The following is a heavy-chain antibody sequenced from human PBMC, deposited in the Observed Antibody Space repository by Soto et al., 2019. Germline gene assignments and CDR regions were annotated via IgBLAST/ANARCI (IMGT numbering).Heavy chain of an antibody. V-gene: IGHV4-61*01. CDR2: IYYSGST. J-gene: IGHJ5*02. D-gene: IGHD5-18*01. CDR3: ARGVPYSYGYVSWFDP. CDR1: GGSVSSGSYY. Sequence: SETLSLTCTVSGGSVSSGSYYWSWIRQPPGKGLEWIWYIYYSGSTNYNPSLKSRVTISVDTSKNQFSLKLSSVTAADTAVYYCARGVPYSYGYVSWFDPWGQGTLVTVSS.